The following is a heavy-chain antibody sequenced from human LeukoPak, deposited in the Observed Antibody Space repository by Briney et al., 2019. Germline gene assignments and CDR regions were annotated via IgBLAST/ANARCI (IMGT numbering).Heavy chain of an antibody. CDR2: IRSKAYGGTT. CDR3: TRVDSSSYYFDY. J-gene: IGHJ4*02. D-gene: IGHD6-6*01. Sequence: PGGSLRLACTASGFSLGNYAMSCVRQAAGKVRGWVGFIRSKAYGGTTEYAASVKGRFTISRDDSKSIAYLQMNSLKTEDTAVYYCTRVDSSSYYFDYWGQGTLVTVSS. CDR1: GFSLGNYA. V-gene: IGHV3-49*04.